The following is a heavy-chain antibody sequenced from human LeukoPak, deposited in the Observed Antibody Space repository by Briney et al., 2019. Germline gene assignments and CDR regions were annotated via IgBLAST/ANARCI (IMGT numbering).Heavy chain of an antibody. CDR2: INHRGRT. CDR1: GGSFSGYY. V-gene: IGHV4-34*01. D-gene: IGHD2-2*02. CDR3: ATAPILRGEAGEQYKYGMDV. Sequence: SETVSLTCAVYGGSFSGYYWSWIRQPPGKGLEWIGEINHRGRTNYNPSLKSRVTISVDTSKNQFSLKLSSVTAAATAVYYCATAPILRGEAGEQYKYGMDVWGQGTTVIVSS. J-gene: IGHJ6*02.